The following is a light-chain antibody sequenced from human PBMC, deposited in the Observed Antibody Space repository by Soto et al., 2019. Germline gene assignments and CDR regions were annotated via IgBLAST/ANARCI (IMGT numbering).Light chain of an antibody. CDR1: QSVSSN. CDR3: QPYNNWPLT. V-gene: IGKV3-15*01. CDR2: GAS. Sequence: EIVMSQSPATLSVSPGERATLCCRASQSVSSNLAWYQQKPGQAPRLLIYGASTRATGIPARFSGSRSGPEFTLTINSLQSEDFAIYYCQPYNNWPLTFGGGTKVDIK. J-gene: IGKJ4*01.